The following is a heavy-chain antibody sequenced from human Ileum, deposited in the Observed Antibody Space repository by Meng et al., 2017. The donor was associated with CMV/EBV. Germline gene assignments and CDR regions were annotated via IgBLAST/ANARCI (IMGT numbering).Heavy chain of an antibody. CDR2: IYYNGIT. J-gene: IGHJ5*02. Sequence: QVQLQESGPGLVKPSQTLSLTCTVSGASITNDDYYWSWIRQHPGKGLEWIGYIYYNGITYYNPSLKSRIAILVDTSKSQFSLIVSSVTAADTAVYYCAKYSGPSRWFDPWGQGTLVTVSS. D-gene: IGHD5-12*01. CDR1: GASITNDDYY. CDR3: AKYSGPSRWFDP. V-gene: IGHV4-30-4*01.